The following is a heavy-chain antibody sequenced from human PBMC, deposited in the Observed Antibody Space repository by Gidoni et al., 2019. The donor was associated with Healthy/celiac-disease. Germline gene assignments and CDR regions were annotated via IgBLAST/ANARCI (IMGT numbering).Heavy chain of an antibody. CDR1: GGSISSYY. V-gene: IGHV4-59*01. D-gene: IGHD6-19*01. CDR2: IYYSGST. CDR3: ARDISGWLYFDY. Sequence: QVQLQESGPGLVKPSETLSLTCTVSGGSISSYYWSWIRQPPGKGLEWIGYIYYSGSTNYNPSLKSRVTISVDTSKNQFSLKLSSVTAADTAVYYCARDISGWLYFDYWGQGTLVTVSS. J-gene: IGHJ4*02.